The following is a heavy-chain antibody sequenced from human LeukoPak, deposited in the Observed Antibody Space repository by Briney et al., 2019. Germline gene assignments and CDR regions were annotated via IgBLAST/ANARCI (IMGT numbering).Heavy chain of an antibody. D-gene: IGHD6-19*01. V-gene: IGHV1-69*04. CDR1: GGTFSSYA. CDR3: ARSTGYSSGWYGY. Sequence: SVKVSCKASGGTFSSYAISWVRQAPGQGLEWMGRIIPILGIANYAQKFQGRVTITADKSTGTAYMELSSLRSEDTAVYYCARSTGYSSGWYGYWGQGTLVTVSS. CDR2: IIPILGIA. J-gene: IGHJ4*02.